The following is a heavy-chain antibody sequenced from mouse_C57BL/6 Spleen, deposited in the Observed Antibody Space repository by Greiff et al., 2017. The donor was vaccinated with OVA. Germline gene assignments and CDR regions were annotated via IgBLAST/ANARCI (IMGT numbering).Heavy chain of an antibody. V-gene: IGHV14-3*01. CDR1: GFNIKNTY. CDR3: ARGGYGSSYVSWYFDV. D-gene: IGHD1-1*01. Sequence: EVQLQQSVAELVRPGASVKLSCTASGFNIKNTYMHWVKQRPEQGLEWIGRIDPANGNTKYAPKFPGKATITADTSSNTAYLQLSSLTSEDTAIYYCARGGYGSSYVSWYFDVWGTGTTVTVSS. J-gene: IGHJ1*03. CDR2: IDPANGNT.